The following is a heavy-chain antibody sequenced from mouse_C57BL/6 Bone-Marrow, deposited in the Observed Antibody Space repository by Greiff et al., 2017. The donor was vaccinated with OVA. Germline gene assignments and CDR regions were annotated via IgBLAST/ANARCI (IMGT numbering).Heavy chain of an antibody. J-gene: IGHJ2*01. Sequence: VQLQQSGTELVKPGASVKLSCKASGYTFTSYWMHWVKQRPGQGLEWIGVIDPSDSYTNYNQKFKGKATLTVDTSSSTAYMQLSSLTSEDSAVYYCARGGDSSGYGYWGQGTTLTVSS. D-gene: IGHD3-2*02. CDR3: ARGGDSSGYGY. CDR1: GYTFTSYW. V-gene: IGHV1-69*02. CDR2: IDPSDSYT.